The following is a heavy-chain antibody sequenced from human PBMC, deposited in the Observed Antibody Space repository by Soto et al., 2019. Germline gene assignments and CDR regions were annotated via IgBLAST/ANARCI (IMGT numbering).Heavy chain of an antibody. CDR1: GGSISSYY. D-gene: IGHD6-13*01. Sequence: SETLSLTCTVSGGSISSYYWSWIRQPPGKGLEWIGYIYYSGSTNYNPSLKSRVTISVDTSKNQFSLKLSSVTAADTAVYYCARHGSIAAASWFDPWGQGTLVTVSS. CDR3: ARHGSIAAASWFDP. V-gene: IGHV4-59*08. J-gene: IGHJ5*02. CDR2: IYYSGST.